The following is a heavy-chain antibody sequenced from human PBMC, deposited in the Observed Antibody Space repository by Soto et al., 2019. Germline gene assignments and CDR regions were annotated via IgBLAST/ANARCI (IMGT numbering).Heavy chain of an antibody. CDR1: GASISSSRSY. J-gene: IGHJ4*02. CDR3: ASPRQGNYDFLSGYYALDY. V-gene: IGHV4-39*01. D-gene: IGHD3-3*01. Sequence: SETLSLTCTVSGASISSSRSYWGWVRQPPGKGLEWIVSFYYTGGTYSTYYNPSLKSRVTISVDTSKSQFSLNLRSVTAADTAVYYCASPRQGNYDFLSGYYALDYWAREPWSPSPQ. CDR2: FYYTGGT.